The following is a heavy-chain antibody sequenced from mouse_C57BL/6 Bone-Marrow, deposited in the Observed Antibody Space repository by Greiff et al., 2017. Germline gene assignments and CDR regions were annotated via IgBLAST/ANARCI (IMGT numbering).Heavy chain of an antibody. CDR3: SRQVTTVLATKYFDV. CDR2: ISGGGGNT. Sequence: EVKVEESGGGLVKPGGSLKLSCAASGFTFSSYTMSWVRQTPEKRLQWVAAISGGGGNTYYPDSVKGRFTISRDNDKNILCLQMSSLRSEDTALYYCSRQVTTVLATKYFDVWGTGTTVTVSS. J-gene: IGHJ1*03. V-gene: IGHV5-9*01. CDR1: GFTFSSYT. D-gene: IGHD1-1*01.